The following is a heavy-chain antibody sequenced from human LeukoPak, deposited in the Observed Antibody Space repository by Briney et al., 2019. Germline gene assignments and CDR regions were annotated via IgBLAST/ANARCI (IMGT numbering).Heavy chain of an antibody. V-gene: IGHV4-34*01. CDR2: INHSGST. CDR1: GGPFSGYY. Sequence: PSETLSLTCAVYGGPFSGYYWSWIRQPPGKGLEWIGEINHSGSTNYNPSLKSRVTISVDTSKNQFSLKLSSVTAADTAVYYCARGRDDSSGFLNFDYWGQGTLVTVSS. D-gene: IGHD3-22*01. J-gene: IGHJ4*02. CDR3: ARGRDDSSGFLNFDY.